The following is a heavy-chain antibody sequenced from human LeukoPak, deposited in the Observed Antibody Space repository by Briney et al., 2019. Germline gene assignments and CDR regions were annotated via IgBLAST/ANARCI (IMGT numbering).Heavy chain of an antibody. V-gene: IGHV3-21*06. CDR3: ARDRTGYSSGWYLY. J-gene: IGHJ4*02. CDR2: LSGSSTYI. CDR1: GFTFSSYS. D-gene: IGHD6-19*01. Sequence: GGSLRLSCAASGFTFSSYSMNWVRQAPGKGLEWVSSLSGSSTYIFYADSVKGRFTISRDNAKNSLYLQMNSLRAEDTAVYYCARDRTGYSSGWYLYWGQGTLVTVSS.